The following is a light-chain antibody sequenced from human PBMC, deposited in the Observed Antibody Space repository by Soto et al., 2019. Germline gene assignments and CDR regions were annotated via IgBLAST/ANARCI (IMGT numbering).Light chain of an antibody. Sequence: QSALTQPASVSGSPGQSITISCTGTSSDVGGYNYVSWYQQHPGKAPKLMIYEVVQRPSGVPDRFSGSKSGNTASLTVSGLQAADEGDYFCKSYAGSNTYVFGSGTKLTVL. CDR1: SSDVGGYNY. V-gene: IGLV2-8*01. CDR2: EVV. CDR3: KSYAGSNTYV. J-gene: IGLJ1*01.